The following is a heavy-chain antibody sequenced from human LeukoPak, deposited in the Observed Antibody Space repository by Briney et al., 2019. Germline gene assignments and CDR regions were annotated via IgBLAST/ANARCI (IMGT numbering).Heavy chain of an antibody. Sequence: SVKVSCKVSGYTLTELSMHWVRQAPGQGLEWMGGIIPIFGTANYAQKFQGRVTITADESTSTAYMELSSLRSEDTAVYYCARGPPNWGYDYWGPGTLVTVSS. CDR2: IIPIFGTA. CDR1: GYTLTELS. CDR3: ARGPPNWGYDY. J-gene: IGHJ4*02. D-gene: IGHD7-27*01. V-gene: IGHV1-69*13.